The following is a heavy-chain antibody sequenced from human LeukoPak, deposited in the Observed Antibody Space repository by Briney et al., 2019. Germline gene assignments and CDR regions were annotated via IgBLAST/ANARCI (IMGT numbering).Heavy chain of an antibody. Sequence: ASETLSLTCTVSGGSISSSSYYWGWIRQPPGKGLEWIGSIYYSGSTYYNPSLKSRVTISVDTSKNQFSLKLSSVTAADTAVYYCAKDDLWFGNQNPNFDYWGQGTLVTVSS. D-gene: IGHD3-10*01. CDR3: AKDDLWFGNQNPNFDY. V-gene: IGHV4-39*02. CDR2: IYYSGST. J-gene: IGHJ4*02. CDR1: GGSISSSSYY.